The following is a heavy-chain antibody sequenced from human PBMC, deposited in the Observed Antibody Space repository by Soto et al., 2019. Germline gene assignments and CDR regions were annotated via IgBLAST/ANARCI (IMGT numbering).Heavy chain of an antibody. J-gene: IGHJ6*02. CDR3: ARKGPNDYVWGSYRPYYYYYGMDV. V-gene: IGHV4-38-2*01. D-gene: IGHD3-16*02. CDR2: IYHSGST. Sequence: SETLSLTCAVSGYSISSGYYWGWIRQPPGKGLEWIGSIYHSGSTNYNPSLKSRVTISVDKSKNQFSLKLSSVTAADTAVYYCARKGPNDYVWGSYRPYYYYYGMDVWGQGTTVTVSS. CDR1: GYSISSGYY.